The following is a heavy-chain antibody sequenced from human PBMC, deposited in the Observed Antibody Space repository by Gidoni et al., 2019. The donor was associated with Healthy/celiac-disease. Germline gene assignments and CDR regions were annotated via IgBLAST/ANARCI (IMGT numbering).Heavy chain of an antibody. CDR2: IKQDGSEK. J-gene: IGHJ4*02. Sequence: EVQLVESGGGLVQPGGSLRLSCAASGFTFSSYWMSWVRQAPGKGLEWVANIKQDGSEKYYVDSVKGRFTISRDNAKNSLYLQMNSLRAEDTAVYYCARGEATITLGSHVYWGSAWYYFDYWGQGTLVTVSS. CDR3: ARGEATITLGSHVYWGSAWYYFDY. CDR1: GFTFSSYW. V-gene: IGHV3-7*01. D-gene: IGHD5-12*01.